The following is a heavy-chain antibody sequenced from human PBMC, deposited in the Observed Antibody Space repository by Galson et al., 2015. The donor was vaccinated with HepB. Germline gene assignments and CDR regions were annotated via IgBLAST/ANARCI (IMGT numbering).Heavy chain of an antibody. Sequence: SLRLSCAASGFPFNNAWMTWVRQAPGMGLEWVGRIKSKTDGETTDYAAPVKGRFTISRDDSKNGLYLQMNNLKTEDTAVYYCTTDVYYSTYWSWLDPWGQGTLVTVSS. CDR2: IKSKTDGETT. V-gene: IGHV3-15*01. CDR1: GFPFNNAW. J-gene: IGHJ5*02. CDR3: TTDVYYSTYWSWLDP. D-gene: IGHD2-8*02.